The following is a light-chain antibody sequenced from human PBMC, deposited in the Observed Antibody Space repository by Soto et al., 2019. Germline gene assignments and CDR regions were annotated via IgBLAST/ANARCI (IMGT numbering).Light chain of an antibody. V-gene: IGKV1-39*01. CDR1: QSITNY. Sequence: DIQMTQSPSSLSVSVGDRVTITCRASQSITNYLNWYQQKPGKAPKLLVYAASSLQSGVPSRFSGSGSGTDFTLTIISLQPEDFATYYCQQSSSNPYTFGQGTKLEIK. J-gene: IGKJ2*01. CDR3: QQSSSNPYT. CDR2: AAS.